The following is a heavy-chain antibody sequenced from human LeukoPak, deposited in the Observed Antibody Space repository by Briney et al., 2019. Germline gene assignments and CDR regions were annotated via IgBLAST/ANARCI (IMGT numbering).Heavy chain of an antibody. D-gene: IGHD5-12*01. CDR1: GASFGEFY. J-gene: IGHJ4*02. Sequence: PSETLSLTCAVYGASFGEFYWSWVRQTPGKGLEWIGEVNESGSTNYNPSLKSRVTIAVDTSKNQFSLRLRSVTAADTAVYYCARLQTYSGYEDFDHWGQGTLVTVSS. V-gene: IGHV4-34*01. CDR2: VNESGST. CDR3: ARLQTYSGYEDFDH.